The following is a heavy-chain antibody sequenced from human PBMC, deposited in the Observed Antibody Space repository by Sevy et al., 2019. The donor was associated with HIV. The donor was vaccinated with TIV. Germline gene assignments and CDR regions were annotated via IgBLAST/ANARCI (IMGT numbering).Heavy chain of an antibody. J-gene: IGHJ4*02. D-gene: IGHD1-26*01. CDR1: GFTVSSNY. CDR2: IYSGGST. Sequence: GGSLRLSCAASGFTVSSNYMSWVRQAPGKGLEWVSVIYSGGSTYYADSVKGRFTISRDNSKNTLYLQMNSLRAEDTAVYYWARDAMNIWEGVRWGQGTLVTVSS. CDR3: ARDAMNIWEGVR. V-gene: IGHV3-53*01.